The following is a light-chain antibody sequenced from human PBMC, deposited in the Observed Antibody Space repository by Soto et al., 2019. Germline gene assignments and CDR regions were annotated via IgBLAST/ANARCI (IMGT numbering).Light chain of an antibody. Sequence: ETVLTQSPGTLSLSPGERATVSCRASQSVGGSSLAWYQQRPGQAPRLLIYGSATRATGIPDRFSGSGSGTEFTLTISSLQSEDSAVYYCQQYHSWPAFGQGTKVDIK. J-gene: IGKJ1*01. CDR1: QSVGGS. CDR3: QQYHSWPA. V-gene: IGKV3-15*01. CDR2: GSA.